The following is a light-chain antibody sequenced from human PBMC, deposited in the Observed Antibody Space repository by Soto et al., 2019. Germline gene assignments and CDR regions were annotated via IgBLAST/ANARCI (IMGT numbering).Light chain of an antibody. CDR1: QSLSSW. CDR3: LQYNSYPWA. CDR2: KAS. J-gene: IGKJ1*01. Sequence: DIQMTQSPSTLSASVGDRVTITCRASQSLSSWLAWYQQKPGKAPKLLIYKASSLESGVPSRFSGSGSGTEFTLTISSLQPDDLANYYCLQYNSYPWAFGQGTKVEIK. V-gene: IGKV1-5*03.